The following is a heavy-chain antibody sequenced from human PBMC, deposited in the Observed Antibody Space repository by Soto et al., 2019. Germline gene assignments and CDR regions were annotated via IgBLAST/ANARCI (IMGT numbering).Heavy chain of an antibody. D-gene: IGHD5-18*01. Sequence: SQTLSLTCAVYNGSFSTYSWSWFRQPPGKGLEWIGEIIPIGSTNYNPSLKSRVTISIDTSKKQFSLHLISVTAADTAVYFCARGRRRGSSYGASTDYWGQGALVTVSS. V-gene: IGHV4-34*01. J-gene: IGHJ4*02. CDR1: NGSFSTYS. CDR3: ARGRRRGSSYGASTDY. CDR2: IIPIGST.